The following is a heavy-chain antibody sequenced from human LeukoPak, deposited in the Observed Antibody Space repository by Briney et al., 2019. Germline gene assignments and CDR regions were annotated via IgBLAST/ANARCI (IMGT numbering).Heavy chain of an antibody. D-gene: IGHD6-13*01. Sequence: SQTLSLTCTVSGGSISSGGYYWSWIRQHPGKGLEWIGYIYYSGSTYYNPSLKSRVTISVDTSKNQFSLKLSSVTAADTAVYYCARGRGARSSRWYNWFDPWGQGTLVTVSS. V-gene: IGHV4-31*03. CDR3: ARGRGARSSRWYNWFDP. CDR2: IYYSGST. J-gene: IGHJ5*02. CDR1: GGSISSGGYY.